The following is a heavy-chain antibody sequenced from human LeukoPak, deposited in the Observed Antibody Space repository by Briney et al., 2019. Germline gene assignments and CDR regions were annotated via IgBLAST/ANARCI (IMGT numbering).Heavy chain of an antibody. CDR3: ARDFWNEPSKYFDY. V-gene: IGHV3-33*01. Sequence: GGSLRLSCSASGFTFGSYGMHWVRQAPGKGLEWGALIWYHGNDVDYADSVKGRFTISRDNSKNTLYLQMNSVRAEDTAVYFCARDFWNEPSKYFDYWGQGTLVTVSS. CDR2: IWYHGNDV. J-gene: IGHJ4*02. D-gene: IGHD3-3*01. CDR1: GFTFGSYG.